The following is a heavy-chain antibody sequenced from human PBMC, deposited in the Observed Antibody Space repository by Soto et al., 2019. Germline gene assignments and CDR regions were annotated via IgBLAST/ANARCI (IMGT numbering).Heavy chain of an antibody. CDR1: GFTFSSDA. J-gene: IGHJ6*03. Sequence: EVQLVESGGGLAQPGGCLRLFCAASGFTFSSDAMDWVRQARGKGREYVSGISSNGIGTYYASSVKGRFTISRDNSRGTVYLQIDSLRPEDMAVYYCARRARADYYYMDVWGKGTTVTVS. D-gene: IGHD6-6*01. V-gene: IGHV3-64*01. CDR2: ISSNGIGT. CDR3: ARRARADYYYMDV.